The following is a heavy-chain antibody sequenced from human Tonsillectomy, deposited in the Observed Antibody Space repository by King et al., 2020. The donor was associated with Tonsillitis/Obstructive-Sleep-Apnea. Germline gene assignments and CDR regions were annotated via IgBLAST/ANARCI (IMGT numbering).Heavy chain of an antibody. V-gene: IGHV4-39*01. CDR1: GGSISSSSYY. Sequence: QMQLQESGPGLVKPSETLSLTCTVSGGSISSSSYYWGWIRQPPGKGLEWIGSIDYSGSTYYNPSLKSRVTISVDTSKNQFSLKLSSVTAADTAVYYCASDFLGYYYYMDVWGKGTTVTVSS. D-gene: IGHD3/OR15-3a*01. J-gene: IGHJ6*03. CDR2: IDYSGST. CDR3: ASDFLGYYYYMDV.